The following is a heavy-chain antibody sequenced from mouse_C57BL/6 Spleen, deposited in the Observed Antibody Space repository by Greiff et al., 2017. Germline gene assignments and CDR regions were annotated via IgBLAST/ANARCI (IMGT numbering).Heavy chain of an antibody. CDR3: ARGGYGNWYFDV. J-gene: IGHJ1*03. CDR1: GYTFTDYN. V-gene: IGHV1-22*01. CDR2: INPNNGGT. D-gene: IGHD2-10*02. Sequence: EVKLMESGPELVKPGASVKMSCKASGYTFTDYNMHWVKQSHGKSLEWIGYINPNNGGTSYNQKFKGKATLTVNKSSSTAYMELRSLTSEDSAVYYCARGGYGNWYFDVWGTGTTVTVSS.